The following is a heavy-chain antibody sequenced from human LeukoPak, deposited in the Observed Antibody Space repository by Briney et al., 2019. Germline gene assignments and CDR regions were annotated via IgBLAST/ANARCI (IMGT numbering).Heavy chain of an antibody. CDR3: AREGQWLPGFDY. V-gene: IGHV4-59*01. D-gene: IGHD6-19*01. CDR2: IYYSGST. CDR1: GGSISSYY. Sequence: SETLSLTCTVSGGSISSYYWSWIRQPPGKGLEWIGYIYYSGSTNYNPSLKSRVTISVDTSKTQFSLKLSSVTAADTAVYYCAREGQWLPGFDYWGQGTLVTVSS. J-gene: IGHJ4*02.